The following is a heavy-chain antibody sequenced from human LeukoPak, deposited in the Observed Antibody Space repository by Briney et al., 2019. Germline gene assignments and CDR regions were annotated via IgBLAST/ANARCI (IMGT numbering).Heavy chain of an antibody. J-gene: IGHJ4*02. CDR1: GYTFTSYA. V-gene: IGHV1-3*01. D-gene: IGHD6-19*01. CDR2: INAGNGNT. CDR3: ARDRAYGYSTVWDFHY. Sequence: ASVKVSCKASGYTFTSYAMHWVRQAPGRRLEWMGWINAGNGNTKYSQKFQGRVTITRDTSASTAYLELRSLRSDDTAVYYCARDRAYGYSTVWDFHYWGQGTLVTVSS.